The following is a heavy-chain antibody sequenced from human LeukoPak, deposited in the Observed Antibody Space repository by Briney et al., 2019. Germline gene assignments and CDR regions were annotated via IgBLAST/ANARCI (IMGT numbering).Heavy chain of an antibody. J-gene: IGHJ3*02. CDR2: ISSSSSTM. CDR3: ARDHHRRLYDSQARDTFDI. V-gene: IGHV3-48*01. D-gene: IGHD3-22*01. CDR1: GFTFSRYS. Sequence: GGSLRLSCAASGFTFSRYSMNWVGQAPGKGLEWVSYISSSSSTMYYADSVKGRFSISRDNAKNSLYLQMNSLRAEDTAVYYCARDHHRRLYDSQARDTFDIWGQGTMVTVSS.